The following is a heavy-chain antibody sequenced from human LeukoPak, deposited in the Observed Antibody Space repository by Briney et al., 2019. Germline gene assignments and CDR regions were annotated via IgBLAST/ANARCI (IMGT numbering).Heavy chain of an antibody. CDR2: ISYDGSNK. D-gene: IGHD3-10*01. Sequence: GGSLRLSCAASGFTFSSYAMHWVRQAPGKGLEWVAVISYDGSNKYYADSLKGRFTISRDDSKNTLYLQMNSLRAEDTAVYYCARDGSGSYGHAFDIWGQGTMVTVSS. CDR1: GFTFSSYA. V-gene: IGHV3-30-3*01. CDR3: ARDGSGSYGHAFDI. J-gene: IGHJ3*02.